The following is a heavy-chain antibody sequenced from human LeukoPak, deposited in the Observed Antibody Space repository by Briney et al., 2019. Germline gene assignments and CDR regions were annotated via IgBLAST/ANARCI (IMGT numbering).Heavy chain of an antibody. V-gene: IGHV3-23*01. CDR3: GKGNYELFDYHYYTDV. Sequence: PGGSLRLSCAVSGFSFRNYAMTWVRQAPGKGLEWVSGISGSGTSTYYADPVRGRFTIFRDSSKNTLELQMNGLRVEDTAIYYCGKGNYELFDYHYYTDVWGKGTTVTVSS. CDR2: ISGSGTST. CDR1: GFSFRNYA. J-gene: IGHJ6*03. D-gene: IGHD4-11*01.